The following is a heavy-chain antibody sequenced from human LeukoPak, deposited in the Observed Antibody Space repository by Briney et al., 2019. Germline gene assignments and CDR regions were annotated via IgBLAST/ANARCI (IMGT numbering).Heavy chain of an antibody. D-gene: IGHD3-10*01. CDR2: INHGGSI. J-gene: IGHJ4*02. CDR1: GGSFSGQY. CDR3: AGGDYHGSESYANY. Sequence: SETLSLTCAVYGGSFSGQYWGWIRQPPGKGLEWIGEINHGGSISYNASLKCRVTISLDTSKNQFSLKLSSVTAADTAVYYCAGGDYHGSESYANYWGQGTLVTVSS. V-gene: IGHV4-34*01.